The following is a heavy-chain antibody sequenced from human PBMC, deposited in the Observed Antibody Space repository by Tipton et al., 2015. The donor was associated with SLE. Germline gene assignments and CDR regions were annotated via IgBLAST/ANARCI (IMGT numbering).Heavy chain of an antibody. CDR2: IHDSGST. CDR3: ARRHFDTSGYYRGAFDV. CDR1: AGSISTNY. D-gene: IGHD3-22*01. J-gene: IGHJ3*01. V-gene: IGHV4-59*01. Sequence: TLSLTCTVSAGSISTNYWNWLRQPPGKGLEWIGYIHDSGSTKSNPSLKSRVTISLDTSKNQFSLKLTSVTAADTAVYYCARRHFDTSGYYRGAFDVWGQGTMVTVSS.